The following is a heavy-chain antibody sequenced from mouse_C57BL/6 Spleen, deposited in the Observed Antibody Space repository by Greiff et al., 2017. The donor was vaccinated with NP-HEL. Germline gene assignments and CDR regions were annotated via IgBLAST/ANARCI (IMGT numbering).Heavy chain of an antibody. V-gene: IGHV5-17*01. J-gene: IGHJ3*01. CDR2: ISSGSSTI. Sequence: DVHLVESGGGLVKPGGSLKLSCAASGFTFSDYGMHWVRQAPEKGLEWVAYISSGSSTIYYADTVKGRFTISRDNAKNTLFLQMTSLRSEDTAMYYCASPLYYYGSAWFAYWGQGTLVTVSA. D-gene: IGHD1-1*01. CDR3: ASPLYYYGSAWFAY. CDR1: GFTFSDYG.